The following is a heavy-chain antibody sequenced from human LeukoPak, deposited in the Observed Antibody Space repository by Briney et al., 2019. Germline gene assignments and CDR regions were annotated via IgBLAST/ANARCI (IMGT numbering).Heavy chain of an antibody. CDR3: AKGGYSNGRYYYYYMDV. V-gene: IGHV3-48*01. CDR1: GFTFSSYS. Sequence: GGSLRLSCAASGFTFSSYSMNWVRQAPGKGLEWVSYISSSSSTIYYADSVKGRFTISRDNAKNSLYLQMNSLRAEDTAVYYCAKGGYSNGRYYYYYMDVWGEGTTVTVSS. D-gene: IGHD5-18*01. J-gene: IGHJ6*03. CDR2: ISSSSSTI.